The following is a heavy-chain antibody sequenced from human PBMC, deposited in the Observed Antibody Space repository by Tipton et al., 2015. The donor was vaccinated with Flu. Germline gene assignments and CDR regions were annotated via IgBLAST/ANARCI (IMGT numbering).Heavy chain of an antibody. CDR1: GGSINDNSYS. D-gene: IGHD2-8*01. J-gene: IGHJ6*02. CDR3: ARCTSVHYYGMDV. Sequence: TLSLTCTVSGGSINDNSYSWTWIRQPAGKGLEWIGHIYHSGSPHYNASLKSRVTISVDRSKNHYSLNLTSVTAADTAVYYCARCTSVHYYGMDVWGQGTTVSVSS. CDR2: IYHSGSP. V-gene: IGHV4-30-2*01.